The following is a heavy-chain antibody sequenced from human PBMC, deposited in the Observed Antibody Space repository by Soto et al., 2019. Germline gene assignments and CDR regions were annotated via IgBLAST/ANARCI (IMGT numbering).Heavy chain of an antibody. D-gene: IGHD5-18*01. Sequence: ASVKVSCKASGYTFTSYDINWVRQATGQGLEWMGWMNPNSGNTGYAQKFQGRVTMTRNTSISTAYMELSSLRSEDTAVYYCARKSYSYGYLLGYYYYGMDVWGQGTTVT. CDR2: MNPNSGNT. J-gene: IGHJ6*02. CDR1: GYTFTSYD. CDR3: ARKSYSYGYLLGYYYYGMDV. V-gene: IGHV1-8*01.